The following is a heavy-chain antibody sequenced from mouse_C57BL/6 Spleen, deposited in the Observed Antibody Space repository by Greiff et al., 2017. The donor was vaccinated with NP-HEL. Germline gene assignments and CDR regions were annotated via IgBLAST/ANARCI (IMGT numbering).Heavy chain of an antibody. V-gene: IGHV5-16*01. D-gene: IGHD1-1*01. CDR3: ARWAFYYGIYYAMDY. J-gene: IGHJ4*01. CDR1: GFTFSDYY. CDR2: INYDGSST. Sequence: EVQLVESEGGLVQPGSSMKLSCTASGFTFSDYYMAWVRQVPEKGLEWVANINYDGSSTYYLDSLKSRFIISRDNAKNILYLQMSSLKSEDTATYYCARWAFYYGIYYAMDYWGQGTSVTVSS.